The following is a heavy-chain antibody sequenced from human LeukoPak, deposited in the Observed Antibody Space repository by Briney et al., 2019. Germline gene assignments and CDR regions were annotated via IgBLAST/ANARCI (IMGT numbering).Heavy chain of an antibody. J-gene: IGHJ5*02. V-gene: IGHV1-69*05. CDR1: GGTFSSYA. CDR2: IIPIFGTA. D-gene: IGHD1-26*01. Sequence: ASVKVSCKASGGTFSSYATSWVRQAPGQGLEWMGGIIPIFGTANYAQKFQGRVTITTDESTSTAYMELSSLRSEDTAVYYCARVWELPTYNWFDPWGQGTLVTVSS. CDR3: ARVWELPTYNWFDP.